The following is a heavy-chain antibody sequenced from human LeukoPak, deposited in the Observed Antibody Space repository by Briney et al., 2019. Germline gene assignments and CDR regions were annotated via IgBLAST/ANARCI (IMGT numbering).Heavy chain of an antibody. Sequence: SETLSLTCTVSGGSISSYYWSWIRQPPGKGLEWIGYIYTSGSTTYNPSTKSRVTISVDTSKNQFSRKLSSVTAADSAVYYCARHEGYDFWSGYYSGWFDPWSQRTLVTVSS. D-gene: IGHD3-3*01. CDR2: IYTSGST. V-gene: IGHV4-4*09. CDR3: ARHEGYDFWSGYYSGWFDP. J-gene: IGHJ5*02. CDR1: GGSISSYY.